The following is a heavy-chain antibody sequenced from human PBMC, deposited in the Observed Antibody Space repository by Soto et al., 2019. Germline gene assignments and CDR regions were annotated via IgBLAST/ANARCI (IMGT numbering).Heavy chain of an antibody. CDR1: GYTFTSYG. CDR2: ISAYNGNT. CDR3: ARDPNYDFWSGFANSYYYGMDG. V-gene: IGHV1-18*01. D-gene: IGHD3-3*01. Sequence: ASVKVSCKASGYTFTSYGISWVRQAPGQGLEWMGWISAYNGNTNYAQKLQGRVTMTTDTSTSTAYMELRSLRSEDTAVYYCARDPNYDFWSGFANSYYYGMDGWGKGTTVTVSS. J-gene: IGHJ6*04.